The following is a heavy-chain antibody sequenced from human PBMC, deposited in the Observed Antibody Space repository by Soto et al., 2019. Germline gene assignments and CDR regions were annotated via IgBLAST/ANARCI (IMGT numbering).Heavy chain of an antibody. CDR1: GYTFTIYD. CDR2: MNPNSGNS. CDR3: ARGPGDSDSSGSSWFDP. D-gene: IGHD3-22*01. J-gene: IGHJ5*02. V-gene: IGHV1-8*01. Sequence: ASVKVSCKASGYTFTIYDINWVLQATGQGLEWMGWMNPNSGNSGYAQKFQGRVTMTRNTSISTAYMELSSLRSEDTAVYYCARGPGDSDSSGSSWFDPWGQGTLVTVSS.